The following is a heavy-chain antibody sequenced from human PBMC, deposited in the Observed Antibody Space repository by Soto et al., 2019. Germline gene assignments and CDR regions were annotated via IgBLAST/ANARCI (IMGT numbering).Heavy chain of an antibody. CDR3: ASRDPGTSVDY. CDR2: IYRTGST. D-gene: IGHD1-7*01. Sequence: SETLSLTCAVSGGSFTSNNWWTWVRQPPGQGLEWIGEIYRTGSTNYNPSLKSRVTKSLDKSENQFSLKVTSLTAADTAVYYCASRDPGTSVDYWGQGTLVTVSS. J-gene: IGHJ4*02. CDR1: GGSFTSNNW. V-gene: IGHV4-4*02.